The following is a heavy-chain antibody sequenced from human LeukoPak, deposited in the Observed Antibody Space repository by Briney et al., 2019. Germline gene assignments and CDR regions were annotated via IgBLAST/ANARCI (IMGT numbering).Heavy chain of an antibody. J-gene: IGHJ6*03. CDR1: GFTFSSYE. D-gene: IGHD3-16*01. V-gene: IGHV3-48*03. CDR2: ISSSGSTI. Sequence: QTGGSLRLSCAASGFTFSSYEMNWVRQAPGKGLEWVSYISSSGSTIYYADSVKGRITISRDNSKNTVYLRLNSLRAEDTALYYCAKDWGDQTYYYYYYLDVWGKGTTVTISS. CDR3: AKDWGDQTYYYYYYLDV.